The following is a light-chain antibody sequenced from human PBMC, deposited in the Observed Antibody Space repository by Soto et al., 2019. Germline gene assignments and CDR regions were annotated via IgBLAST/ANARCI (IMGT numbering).Light chain of an antibody. Sequence: EIVLTQSPGTLSLSPGERATLSCRASQSVSSSYLAWYQQKPGQAPRLLIYGAFSRATGMPDRFSGSGSGTDFTLTISRLEPEDFAVYYCQQYGSSPHTFGQGTKLEIK. V-gene: IGKV3-20*01. CDR3: QQYGSSPHT. CDR2: GAF. J-gene: IGKJ2*01. CDR1: QSVSSSY.